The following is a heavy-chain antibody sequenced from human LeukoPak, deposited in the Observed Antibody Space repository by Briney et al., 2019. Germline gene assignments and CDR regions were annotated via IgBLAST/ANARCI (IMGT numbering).Heavy chain of an antibody. J-gene: IGHJ4*02. CDR3: AREGYYGSGSPPSLYFDY. V-gene: IGHV3-7*03. CDR1: GLNFSSRW. Sequence: GGSLRLSCAASGLNFSSRWMNWVRQAPGQGLEWVASIKEDGSEKHYVDSVKGRFTISRDNGKNSLYLQKNSLRAEDTAVYYCAREGYYGSGSPPSLYFDYWGQGTLVTVSS. CDR2: IKEDGSEK. D-gene: IGHD3-10*01.